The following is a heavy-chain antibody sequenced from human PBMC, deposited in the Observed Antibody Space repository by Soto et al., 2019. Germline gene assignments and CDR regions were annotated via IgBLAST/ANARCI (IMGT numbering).Heavy chain of an antibody. CDR3: ARVERGTATTGVDAFDI. Sequence: QVQLQQWGAGLLQPSETLSLTCAVYGGFVSSGSYYWSWIRQPPGKGLEWIGEMSHSGGTHFNPSVNSRVTISVDTSKNQFSLKMSSVTASVTALYYCARVERGTATTGVDAFDIWGPGTMVTVSS. D-gene: IGHD1-1*01. CDR2: MSHSGGT. J-gene: IGHJ3*02. V-gene: IGHV4-34*01. CDR1: GGFVSSGSYY.